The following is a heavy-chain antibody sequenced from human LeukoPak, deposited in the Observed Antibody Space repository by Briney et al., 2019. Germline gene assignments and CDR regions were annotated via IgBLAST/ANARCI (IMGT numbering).Heavy chain of an antibody. Sequence: GGSLRLSCAASGFTFSSCGMHWVRQAPGKGLEWVAFIRYDGDNKYYADSVKGRFTISRDNSKNTLYLQMNSLRAEDTAVYYCAKGLEGYYYYYYYMDVWGKGTTVTVSS. V-gene: IGHV3-30*02. CDR3: AKGLEGYYYYYYYMDV. D-gene: IGHD3-3*01. J-gene: IGHJ6*03. CDR2: IRYDGDNK. CDR1: GFTFSSCG.